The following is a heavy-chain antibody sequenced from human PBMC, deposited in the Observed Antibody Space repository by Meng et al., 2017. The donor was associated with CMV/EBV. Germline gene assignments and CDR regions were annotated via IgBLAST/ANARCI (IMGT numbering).Heavy chain of an antibody. CDR3: AADIVVVPAATSGDY. D-gene: IGHD2-2*01. CDR2: IVVGSGNT. CDR1: GFTFTSSA. Sequence: SVKVSCKASGFTFTSSAVQWVRQARGQRLEWIRWIVVGSGNTNYAQKFQERVTITRDMSTSTAYMELSSLRSEDTAVYYCAADIVVVPAATSGDYWGQGTLVTVSS. J-gene: IGHJ4*02. V-gene: IGHV1-58*01.